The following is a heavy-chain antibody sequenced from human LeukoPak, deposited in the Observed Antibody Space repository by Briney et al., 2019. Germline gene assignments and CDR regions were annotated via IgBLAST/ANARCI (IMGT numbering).Heavy chain of an antibody. CDR2: IQIGGST. D-gene: IGHD6-13*01. CDR1: GGSISSGSYY. CDR3: ARAITGITATGSE. Sequence: SETLSLTSTVSGGSISSGSYYWKCIRQRQPAWKGLDGFGHIQIGGSTNYNPSPKTRITISIHTSKNQFSLKLSSVPAADTAVYYCARAITGITATGSEWGQGTLVTVSS. J-gene: IGHJ4*02. V-gene: IGHV4-61*09.